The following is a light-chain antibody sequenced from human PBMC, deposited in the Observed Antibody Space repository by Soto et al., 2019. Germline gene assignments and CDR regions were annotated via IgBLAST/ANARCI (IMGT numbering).Light chain of an antibody. CDR2: AAS. J-gene: IGKJ1*01. CDR3: QQSYSTPWT. V-gene: IGKV1-39*01. Sequence: DIQMTQSPSSLSASIGDRVTITCRASQSISSYLNWYQQKRGKAPKLLIYAASSLQSGVPSRFSGSGSGTDFTLTISSLQPVDFATYYCQQSYSTPWTFGQGTKVEIK. CDR1: QSISSY.